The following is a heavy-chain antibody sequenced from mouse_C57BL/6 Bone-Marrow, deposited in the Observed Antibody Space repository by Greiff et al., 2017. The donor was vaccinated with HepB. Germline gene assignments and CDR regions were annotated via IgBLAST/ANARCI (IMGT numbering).Heavy chain of an antibody. CDR2: IDPETGGT. CDR1: GYTFTAYE. D-gene: IGHD5-1*01. CDR3: PHLHPASIAY. J-gene: IGHJ3*01. Sequence: VQLQQSGAELVRPGASVTLSCKASGYTFTAYEMHWVKQTPVHGLEWIGAIDPETGGTAYNQKFKGKAILTADKSSSTAYMQSRSLTSEDSAVYYCPHLHPASIAYWGQGTLVTVSA. V-gene: IGHV1-15*01.